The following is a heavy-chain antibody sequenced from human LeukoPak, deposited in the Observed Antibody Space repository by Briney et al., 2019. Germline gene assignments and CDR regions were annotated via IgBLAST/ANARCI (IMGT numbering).Heavy chain of an antibody. CDR3: ARYSGSYYDDFGI. V-gene: IGHV4-34*01. CDR2: INHSGST. CDR1: GGSFSGYY. Sequence: SETLSLTCAVHGGSFSGYYWSWIRQPPGKGLEWIGEINHSGSTNYNPSLKSRVTISVDTSKNQFSLKLSSVTAADTAVYYCARYSGSYYDDFGIWGQGTMVTVSS. D-gene: IGHD1-26*01. J-gene: IGHJ3*02.